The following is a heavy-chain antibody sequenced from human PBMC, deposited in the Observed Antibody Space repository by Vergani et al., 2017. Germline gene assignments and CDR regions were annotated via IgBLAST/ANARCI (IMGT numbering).Heavy chain of an antibody. CDR2: IYHTGSA. Sequence: QVQLLESGPGLLKPSETLSLTCSVSGYSITSGYYWGWIRQPPGRGLEWIGSIYHTGSAYYNPSLKSRVTISVDTSKSQFSLKLNSVTVADTAVYYCARSRPYCTSGSCPAIWGQGPLVTVSS. CDR1: GYSITSGYY. J-gene: IGHJ4*02. CDR3: ARSRPYCTSGSCPAI. V-gene: IGHV4-38-2*01. D-gene: IGHD2-15*01.